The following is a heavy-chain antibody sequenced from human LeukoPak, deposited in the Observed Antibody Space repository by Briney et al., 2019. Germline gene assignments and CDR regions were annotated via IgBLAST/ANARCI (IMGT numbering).Heavy chain of an antibody. D-gene: IGHD5-18*01. CDR3: ARLLIAMTDY. CDR2: IYPADAET. J-gene: IGHJ4*02. CDR1: GYTFTGYW. V-gene: IGHV5-51*07. Sequence: GESLKISCKGSGYTFTGYWIGWVHQMPGKGLEWMGIIYPADAETRYSPSFQGQVTISADKSTSTAYLQWSSLRASDTAIYYCARLLIAMTDYWGQGTLVTVSS.